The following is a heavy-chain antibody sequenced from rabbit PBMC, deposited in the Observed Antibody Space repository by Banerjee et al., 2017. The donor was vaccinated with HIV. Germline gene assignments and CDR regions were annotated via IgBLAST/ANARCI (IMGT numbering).Heavy chain of an antibody. CDR2: IDTGSSGST. D-gene: IGHD1-1*01. J-gene: IGHJ4*01. CDR1: GIDFSSYYY. CDR3: ARDDGSDNYGLRFKL. V-gene: IGHV1S45*01. Sequence: QQQLEESGGGLVKPGGTLTLTCKASGIDFSSYYYMCWVRQAPGKGLEWIACIDTGSSGSTYYASWAKGRFTISKTSSTTVTLQMTSLTAADTATYFCARDDGSDNYGLRFKLWGPGTLVTVS.